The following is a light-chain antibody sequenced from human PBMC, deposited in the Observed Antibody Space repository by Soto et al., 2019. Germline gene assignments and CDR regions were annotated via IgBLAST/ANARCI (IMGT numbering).Light chain of an antibody. CDR1: QSVSSY. V-gene: IGKV3-11*01. CDR3: QQRSNWPGVT. J-gene: IGKJ5*01. Sequence: EIVLTHSPATLSVSPVERATLSFSSSQSVSSYLAWYQQKPGQAPRLLIYDASNRATGIPARFSGSGSGTDFTLTISSLEPEDFAVYYCQQRSNWPGVTFGQGTRLENK. CDR2: DAS.